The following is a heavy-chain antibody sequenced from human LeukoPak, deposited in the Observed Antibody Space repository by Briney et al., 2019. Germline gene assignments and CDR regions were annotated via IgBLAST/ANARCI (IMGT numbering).Heavy chain of an antibody. D-gene: IGHD5-24*01. J-gene: IGHJ4*02. V-gene: IGHV4-34*01. Sequence: PSETLSLTCAVYDGSFTDYYCTWIRQPPGNGLEWIGEIHPSGSTNYNPSLQSRVSMSLDTSKNQFSLKLSSVTAADTAVYFCARGTDAYKLGNIWGQGTLVTVSS. CDR3: ARGTDAYKLGNI. CDR2: IHPSGST. CDR1: DGSFTDYY.